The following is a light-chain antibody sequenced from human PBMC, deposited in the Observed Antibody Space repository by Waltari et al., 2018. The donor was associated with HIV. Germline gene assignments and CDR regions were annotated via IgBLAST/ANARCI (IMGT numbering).Light chain of an antibody. J-gene: IGLJ3*02. CDR2: DTS. Sequence: QAVVTQEPSLTVSPGGTVTLTCGSSTGAVTSGHYPYWFQQKFGQAPRTLIYDTSNRHSCTPARFAGSLPGGKAALTLPGAQPEDEADYYCFLSDSGSFGGGTKLTVL. CDR1: TGAVTSGHY. CDR3: FLSDSGS. V-gene: IGLV7-46*01.